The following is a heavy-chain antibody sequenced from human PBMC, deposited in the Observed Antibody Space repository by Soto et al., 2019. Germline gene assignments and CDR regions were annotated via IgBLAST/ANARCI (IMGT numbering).Heavy chain of an antibody. V-gene: IGHV4-4*02. CDR3: AGDLGGYEDYYYYYGMDV. Sequence: PSETLSLTCAVSGGSISSSNWWSWVRQPPGEGLEWNGGIYHSGSTNYNPTLKSRVTISVDKSKNHFSLKLSSVNAADTAVYYCAGDLGGYEDYYYYYGMDVWGQGTTVTVSS. D-gene: IGHD5-12*01. J-gene: IGHJ6*02. CDR1: GGSISSSNW. CDR2: IYHSGST.